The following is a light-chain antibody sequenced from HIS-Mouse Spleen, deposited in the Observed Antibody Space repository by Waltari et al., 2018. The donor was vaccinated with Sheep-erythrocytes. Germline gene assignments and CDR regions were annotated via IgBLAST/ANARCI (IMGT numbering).Light chain of an antibody. CDR2: EGS. CDR3: CSYAGSSTPWV. V-gene: IGLV2-11*02. Sequence: QSALTQPRSVSGPPGQSVTISSTGTSSDVGVYNYASCYQHHPVKAPKLMIYEGSNRPSGVSNRFSGSKSGNTASLTISGLQAEDEADYYCCSYAGSSTPWVFGGGTKLTVL. J-gene: IGLJ3*02. CDR1: SSDVGVYNY.